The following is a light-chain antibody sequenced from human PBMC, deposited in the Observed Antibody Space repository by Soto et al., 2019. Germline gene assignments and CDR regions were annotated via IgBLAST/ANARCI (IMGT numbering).Light chain of an antibody. CDR2: DAS. CDR3: QQYNSYPPT. CDR1: QSISSW. V-gene: IGKV1-5*01. Sequence: DIQMTQSPSTLSASVGDRVTITCRASQSISSWLAWYQQKPGKASKLLIYDASSLESGVPSRFSGSGSGTEFTLTISSLQPDDFATYYCQQYNSYPPTFCQGTKLEIK. J-gene: IGKJ2*01.